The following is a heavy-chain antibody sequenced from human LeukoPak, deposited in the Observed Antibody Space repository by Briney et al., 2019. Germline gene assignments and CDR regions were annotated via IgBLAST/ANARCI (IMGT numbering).Heavy chain of an antibody. V-gene: IGHV1-69*05. D-gene: IGHD3-22*01. Sequence: ASVKVSCKASGGTFSSYAISWVRQAPGQGLEWMGRIIPTFGTANYAQKFQGRVTITTDESTSAAYMELSSLRSEDTAVYYCARDPDYYDISARFDPWGQGTLVTVSS. CDR2: IIPTFGTA. CDR1: GGTFSSYA. CDR3: ARDPDYYDISARFDP. J-gene: IGHJ5*02.